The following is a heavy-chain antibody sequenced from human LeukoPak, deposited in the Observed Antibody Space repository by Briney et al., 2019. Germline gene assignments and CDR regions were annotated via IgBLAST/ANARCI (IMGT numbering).Heavy chain of an antibody. CDR2: IYYSGST. J-gene: IGHJ4*02. V-gene: IGHV4-59*01. D-gene: IGHD3-3*01. Sequence: SETLSLTCTVSGGSISSYYWSWIRQTPGMGLEWIGYIYYSGSTNYNPSLKSRVTISVDTSKNQFSLKLSSVTAADTAVYYCARNDFWSGYYTPPDYWGQGTLVTVSS. CDR3: ARNDFWSGYYTPPDY. CDR1: GGSISSYY.